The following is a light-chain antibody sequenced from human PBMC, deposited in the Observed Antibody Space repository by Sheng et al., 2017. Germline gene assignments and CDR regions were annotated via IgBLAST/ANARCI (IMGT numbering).Light chain of an antibody. J-gene: IGKJ4*01. CDR3: QQYNNWPLT. V-gene: IGKV3-15*01. CDR1: QSVSNN. Sequence: EIVMTQSPATLSVSPGERATLSCRASQSVSNNFAWYQQKPGLSPRLLIYGASTRATDIPARFSGSGSGTEFTLTISSLQSEDFAVYYCQQYNNWPLTFGGGTKVEIK. CDR2: GAS.